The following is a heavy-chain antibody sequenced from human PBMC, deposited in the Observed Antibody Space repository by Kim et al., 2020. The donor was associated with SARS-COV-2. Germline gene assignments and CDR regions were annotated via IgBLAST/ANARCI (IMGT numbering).Heavy chain of an antibody. V-gene: IGHV4-34*01. CDR3: ARGGIVVVGAAPYYFDY. D-gene: IGHD2-15*01. J-gene: IGHJ4*01. Sequence: SETLSLTCAVYGGSFSGYYWSWIRQPPGKGLEWIGEINHSGSTNYNPSLKSRVTISVDTSKNQFSLKLSSVTAADTAVYYCARGGIVVVGAAPYYFDYWG. CDR2: INHSGST. CDR1: GGSFSGYY.